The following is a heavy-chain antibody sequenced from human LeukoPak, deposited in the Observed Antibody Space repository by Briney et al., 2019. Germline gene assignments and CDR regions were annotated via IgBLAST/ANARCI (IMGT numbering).Heavy chain of an antibody. Sequence: GGSLRLSCAASGFTFDDYGMSWVRQAPGKGLEWVSGINWNGGSTGYADSVKGRFTISRDNAKNSLYLQMNSLRAEDTAVYYCARADRLGAALLASFDYWGQGTLVTVSS. CDR3: ARADRLGAALLASFDY. V-gene: IGHV3-20*04. D-gene: IGHD3-16*01. J-gene: IGHJ4*02. CDR2: INWNGGST. CDR1: GFTFDDYG.